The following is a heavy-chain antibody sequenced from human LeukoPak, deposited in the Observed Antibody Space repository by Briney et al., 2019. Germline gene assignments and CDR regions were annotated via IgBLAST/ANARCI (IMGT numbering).Heavy chain of an antibody. CDR2: INPNSGGT. D-gene: IGHD2-2*01. V-gene: IGHV1-2*06. CDR3: ASFRDIVVVPAAIESFDI. Sequence: ASVKVSCKASGYTFTGYYMHWVRQAPGQGLEWMGRINPNSGGTNYAQKFQGRVTMTRDTSFSTAYMELSRLRSDDTAVYYCASFRDIVVVPAAIESFDIWGQGTMVTVSS. J-gene: IGHJ3*02. CDR1: GYTFTGYY.